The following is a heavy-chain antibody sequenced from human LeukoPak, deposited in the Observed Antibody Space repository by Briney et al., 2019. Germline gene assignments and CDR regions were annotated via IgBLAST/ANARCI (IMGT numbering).Heavy chain of an antibody. Sequence: GGSLRLSCAASGFTFSSYAMSWVRQAPGEGLEWASSISGSGAITYYGDSVKGRFTISRDNSKNTLYLQMNSLRAEDTAIYYCAKMSGIVVVTAIGDDWGQGTLITVSS. V-gene: IGHV3-23*01. J-gene: IGHJ4*02. CDR3: AKMSGIVVVTAIGDD. CDR2: ISGSGAIT. D-gene: IGHD2-21*02. CDR1: GFTFSSYA.